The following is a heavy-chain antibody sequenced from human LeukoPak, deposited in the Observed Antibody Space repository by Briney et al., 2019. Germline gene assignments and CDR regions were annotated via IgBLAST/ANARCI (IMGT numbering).Heavy chain of an antibody. CDR3: ARAVTVAGSSDY. CDR1: GGSFSGYY. Sequence: PSETLSLTCAVDGGSFSGYYWSWIRQPPGKGLEWIGEINHSGSTNYNPSLKSRVTISVDTSKNQFSLKLSSVTAADTAVYYCARAVTVAGSSDYWGQGTLVTVSS. CDR2: INHSGST. D-gene: IGHD6-19*01. V-gene: IGHV4-34*01. J-gene: IGHJ4*02.